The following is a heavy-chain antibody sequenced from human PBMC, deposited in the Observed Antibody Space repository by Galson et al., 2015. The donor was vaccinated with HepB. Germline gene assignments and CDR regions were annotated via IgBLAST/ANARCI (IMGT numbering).Heavy chain of an antibody. V-gene: IGHV1-18*01. CDR3: ARDPLDYDSSDYYRGGLDY. D-gene: IGHD3-22*01. CDR1: GYTFTSYG. J-gene: IGHJ4*02. CDR2: ISAYNGNT. Sequence: SVKVSCKASGYTFTSYGINWVRQAPGQGLEWMGWISAYNGNTKYAQNLQGRVTMNTDTSTSTVYMELRSLRSDDKAVYYCARDPLDYDSSDYYRGGLDYWGQGTLVTVSS.